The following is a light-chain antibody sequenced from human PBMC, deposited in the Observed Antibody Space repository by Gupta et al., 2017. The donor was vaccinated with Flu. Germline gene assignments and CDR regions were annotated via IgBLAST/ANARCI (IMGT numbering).Light chain of an antibody. CDR1: ALAKQY. CDR2: KDN. V-gene: IGLV3-25*01. CDR3: RSADSSDTSWV. J-gene: IGLJ3*02. Sequence: SYVLPQPDSVSVSPGQTARITCSGEALAKQYGHWYQQKPGQAPKLLVYKDNERASGTPARFSGSSSGTTVTLTISAAQAEDEADCYCRSADSSDTSWVFGGGTKLTVL.